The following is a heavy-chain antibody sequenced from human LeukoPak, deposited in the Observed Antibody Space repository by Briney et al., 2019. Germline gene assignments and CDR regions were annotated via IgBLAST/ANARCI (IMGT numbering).Heavy chain of an antibody. V-gene: IGHV1-2*06. CDR3: AIGTPAAGIFEY. CDR2: INPNSGDT. Sequence: ASVKVSCXASGYTFTVYYIYWVRQAPGQGLEWLGRINPNSGDTNYAQRFQGRVTMTRDTSISEAYMDLSSLTSDDAAVYYCAIGTPAAGIFEYWGQGALVTVSS. CDR1: GYTFTVYY. D-gene: IGHD6-13*01. J-gene: IGHJ4*02.